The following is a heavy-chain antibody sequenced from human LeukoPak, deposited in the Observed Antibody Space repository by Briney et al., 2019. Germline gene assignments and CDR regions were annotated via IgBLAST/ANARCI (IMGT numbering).Heavy chain of an antibody. D-gene: IGHD6-13*01. V-gene: IGHV3-30*18. CDR2: VSSDGIVQ. CDR3: VKEGTAHVSSWYDY. CDR1: GFTFSNYG. J-gene: IGHJ4*02. Sequence: WGSLTLSCATSGFTFSNYGIHWVRQAPGKGLEWVAVVSSDGIVQHYADSVKGRFTISRDNSKKTLYLQMNSLRGDDAAVYHCVKEGTAHVSSWYDYWGQGTLASVSS.